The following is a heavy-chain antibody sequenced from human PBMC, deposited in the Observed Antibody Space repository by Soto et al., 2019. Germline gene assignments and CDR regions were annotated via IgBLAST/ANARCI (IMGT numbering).Heavy chain of an antibody. CDR2: IHYSGKSM. CDR3: AREKGQQLPLDY. Sequence: EVQLVESGGGLVKPGGSLRLSCAASGFTLSSYSMNWVRQAPGKGLEWVSSIHYSGKSMFYADSVKGRFTISRDSATNSLHLQMNGLRAEDTAVYYCAREKGQQLPLDYWGQGTLVTVSS. D-gene: IGHD6-13*01. V-gene: IGHV3-21*01. CDR1: GFTLSSYS. J-gene: IGHJ4*02.